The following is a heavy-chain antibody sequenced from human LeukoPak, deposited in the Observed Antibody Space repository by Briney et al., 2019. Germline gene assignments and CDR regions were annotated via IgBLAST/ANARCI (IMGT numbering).Heavy chain of an antibody. CDR3: AKYTGRRAFDM. CDR1: GLTFSSFA. Sequence: GGSLRLSYVVSGLTFSSFAMSWVRQAPGKGLEWVSAISGSGGSTYYVDSVKGRITISRDNSKNTLYLQMNSLRAEDTAVYYCAKYTGRRAFDMWGQGTMVTVSS. CDR2: ISGSGGST. D-gene: IGHD7-27*01. V-gene: IGHV3-23*01. J-gene: IGHJ3*02.